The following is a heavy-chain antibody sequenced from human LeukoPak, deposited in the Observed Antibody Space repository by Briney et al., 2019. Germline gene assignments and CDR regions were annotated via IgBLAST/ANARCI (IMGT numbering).Heavy chain of an antibody. V-gene: IGHV4-59*01. CDR3: ARWYDSGHYFVS. Sequence: NPSETLSLTCTVTGGSIRNYYWNWMRQPPGKGLEWIGYTSDSGDIYYNPSLKSRVTISVDTSKNQFSLKLTSATAADTAVYYCARWYDSGHYFVSWGRGTPVTVSS. J-gene: IGHJ4*02. CDR2: TSDSGDI. CDR1: GGSIRNYY. D-gene: IGHD6-19*01.